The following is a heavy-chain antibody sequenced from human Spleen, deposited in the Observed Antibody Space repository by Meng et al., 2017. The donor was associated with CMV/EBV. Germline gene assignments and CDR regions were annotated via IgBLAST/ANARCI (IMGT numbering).Heavy chain of an antibody. V-gene: IGHV4-34*12. CDR3: ARAPYDFWSGYPAYYFDY. CDR1: GGSLSGYY. D-gene: IGHD3-3*01. Sequence: SETLSLTCAVHGGSLSGYYWSWIRQSPGKGLEWIGEVIDSGTAKYNPSLRSRVTIFEDTSKNQFSLSVRSVTAADTAVYYCARAPYDFWSGYPAYYFDYWGQGTLVTVSS. J-gene: IGHJ4*02. CDR2: VIDSGTA.